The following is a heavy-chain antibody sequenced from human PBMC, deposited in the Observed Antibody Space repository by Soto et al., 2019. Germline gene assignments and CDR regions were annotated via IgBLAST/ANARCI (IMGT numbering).Heavy chain of an antibody. J-gene: IGHJ4*02. CDR2: IIPTFGTP. CDR3: ASERSAQYFDF. Sequence: QVQLVQSGTVVQRRGSSVKVSCQASGGTFSSHGMAWVRQAPGQGLEWMGGIIPTFGTPTYAPKFQVRVTITADKSTNTAYMELSSLRSEDTGVYYCASERSAQYFDFWGQGTLITVSS. V-gene: IGHV1-69*06. D-gene: IGHD1-26*01. CDR1: GGTFSSHG.